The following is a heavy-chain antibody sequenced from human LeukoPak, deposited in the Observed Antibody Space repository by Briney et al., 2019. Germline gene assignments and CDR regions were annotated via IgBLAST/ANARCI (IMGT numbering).Heavy chain of an antibody. J-gene: IGHJ4*02. CDR2: INSDGSTT. Sequence: GGSLRLSCAASGFTFRSHWMHWVRQAPGKGLVWVSRINSDGSTTSYADSVKGRFTISRDNAKNTLYLQMNSLRAEDTAVYFCARDEGYYFDYWGQGTLVTVSS. CDR1: GFTFRSHW. V-gene: IGHV3-74*01. CDR3: ARDEGYYFDY.